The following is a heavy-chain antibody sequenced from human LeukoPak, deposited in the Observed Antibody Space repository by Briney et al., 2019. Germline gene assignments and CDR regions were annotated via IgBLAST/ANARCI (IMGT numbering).Heavy chain of an antibody. CDR3: ARHKTMGPFDY. J-gene: IGHJ4*02. CDR1: GGSISSYY. Sequence: SETLSLTCTVSGGSISSYYWSWIRQPPRKGLEWIGYIYYSGSTNYNPSLKSRVTISVDTSKNQFSLKLSSVTAADTAVYYCARHKTMGPFDYWGQGTLVTVSS. V-gene: IGHV4-59*08. CDR2: IYYSGST. D-gene: IGHD4/OR15-4a*01.